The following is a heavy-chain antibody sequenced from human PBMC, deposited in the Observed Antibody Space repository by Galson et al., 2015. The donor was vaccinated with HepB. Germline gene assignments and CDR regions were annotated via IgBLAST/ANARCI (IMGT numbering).Heavy chain of an antibody. Sequence: QSGAEVKKPGESLKISCKGSGYNFSTYWIAWVRQMPGKGLEWMGIIYPGDSDTRYSPSFQGQVTISADKSISTAYLQWSSLKASDTAMYYCARRRYYGSGGWWYFDLWGRGALVTVSS. V-gene: IGHV5-51*03. CDR1: GYNFSTYW. CDR3: ARRRYYGSGGWWYFDL. J-gene: IGHJ2*01. D-gene: IGHD3-10*01. CDR2: IYPGDSDT.